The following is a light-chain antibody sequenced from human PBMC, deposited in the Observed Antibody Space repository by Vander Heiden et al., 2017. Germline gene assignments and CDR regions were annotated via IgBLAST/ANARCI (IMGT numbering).Light chain of an antibody. CDR1: HSLVNSDGNTY. J-gene: IGKJ4*01. V-gene: IGKV2-30*01. CDR2: RVS. Sequence: DVVMTQPPLSLPVTLGQAAAISCRSSHSLVNSDGNTYLSWFQQRPGQSPRRLIYRVSNRDSGVPDRISGSGSGTDFTLKISRVEAEDVGVYFCMQGSHWPLTFGGGTRVEIK. CDR3: MQGSHWPLT.